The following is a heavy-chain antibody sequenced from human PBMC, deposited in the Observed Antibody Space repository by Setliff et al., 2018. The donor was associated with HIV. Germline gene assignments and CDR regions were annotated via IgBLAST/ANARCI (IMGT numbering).Heavy chain of an antibody. Sequence: GGSLRLSCAASGFTFSSYAMSWVRQGPGKGLAWVSAISAGGGSTYYADSVKGRFSISRDNSKNTLYLQMNSLRAEDTAVYYCAKAQKDLMTTMIITGYYFDYWGQGTLVTVSS. CDR2: ISAGGGST. CDR1: GFTFSSYA. J-gene: IGHJ4*02. D-gene: IGHD4-17*01. V-gene: IGHV3-23*01. CDR3: AKAQKDLMTTMIITGYYFDY.